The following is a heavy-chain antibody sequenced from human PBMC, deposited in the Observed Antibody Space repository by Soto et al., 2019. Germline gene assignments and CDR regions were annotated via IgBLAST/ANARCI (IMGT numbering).Heavy chain of an antibody. J-gene: IGHJ4*02. D-gene: IGHD1-1*01. CDR2: IFANDNA. V-gene: IGHV3-53*04. Sequence: EVQLVESGGGLVQPGGSLRLSCSASEFPVSTTYMSWVRQAPGKGLECVAIIFANDNAYYGDSVKGRFTISRRNSRNTLYLQMKHQRPEDTAVYYCVRDLLDWYKAAWGQGTLVTVAS. CDR3: VRDLLDWYKAA. CDR1: EFPVSTTY.